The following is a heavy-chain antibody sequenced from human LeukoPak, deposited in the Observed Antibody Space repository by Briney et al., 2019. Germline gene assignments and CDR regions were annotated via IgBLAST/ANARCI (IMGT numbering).Heavy chain of an antibody. V-gene: IGHV4-4*09. D-gene: IGHD6-19*01. CDR1: GGSVTSFY. CDR2: IYNSENT. J-gene: IGHJ2*01. CDR3: ARFHSGPSGWYVLWYFDL. Sequence: SETLSLTCTVSGGSVTSFYWRWIRQPPGKGLEWLGYIYNSENTKYNSSLESRVTMSVDTSKNQPFLKLSSVTAADTAVYYCARFHSGPSGWYVLWYFDLWGRGTLVTVST.